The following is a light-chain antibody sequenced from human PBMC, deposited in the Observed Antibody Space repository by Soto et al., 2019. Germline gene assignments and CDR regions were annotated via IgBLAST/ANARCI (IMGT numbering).Light chain of an antibody. CDR3: HQTDTIPET. V-gene: IGKV1-39*01. Sequence: DIQMTQSPSSLSASVGDRVTITCRASQSIANFLNWYQQKPGKAPKLLIYAASSLQSGVPSRFSGSGSGTDFTLTISSPQPEDFATYYCHQTDTIPETFGQGTKVEIK. CDR1: QSIANF. CDR2: AAS. J-gene: IGKJ1*01.